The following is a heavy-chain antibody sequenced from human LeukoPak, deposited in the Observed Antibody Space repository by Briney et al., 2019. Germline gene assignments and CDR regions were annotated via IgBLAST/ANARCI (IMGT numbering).Heavy chain of an antibody. CDR3: ARVYGDYVGYYYYMDV. V-gene: IGHV3-21*01. D-gene: IGHD4-17*01. J-gene: IGHJ6*03. CDR1: GFTFSSYS. CDR2: ISSSSSYI. Sequence: PGGSLRLSCAASGFTFSSYSMNWVRQAPGKGLEWVSSISSSSSYIYYADSVKGRFTISRDNAKNSLYLQMNSLRAEDTAVYYCARVYGDYVGYYYYMDVWGKGTTVTVSS.